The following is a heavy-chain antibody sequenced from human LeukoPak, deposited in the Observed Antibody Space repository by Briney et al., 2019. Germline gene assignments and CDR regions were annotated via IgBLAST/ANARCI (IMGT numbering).Heavy chain of an antibody. Sequence: GGSLRLSCAASGFTFSSYWMSWVRQAPGKGLEWVSAISGSGGSTYYADSVKGRFTISRDNSKNTLYPQMNSLRAEDTAVYYCAKHPGEQWLDYFDYWGQGTLVTVSS. J-gene: IGHJ4*02. D-gene: IGHD6-19*01. CDR1: GFTFSSYW. CDR2: ISGSGGST. CDR3: AKHPGEQWLDYFDY. V-gene: IGHV3-23*01.